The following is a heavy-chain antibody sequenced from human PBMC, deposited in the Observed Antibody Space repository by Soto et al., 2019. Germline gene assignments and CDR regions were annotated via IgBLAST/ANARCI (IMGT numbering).Heavy chain of an antibody. D-gene: IGHD1-26*01. Sequence: EVQLLESGGGFVQPGGSLRLSCAASGFTFSSYGMSWVRQAPGKGLEWVSSINNSGSRTYHADSVKGRFTISRDNSKNTLYLQMNSLRAEDTAVYYCVKARTDQSGTYFPFDYWGQGTLVTVSS. CDR3: VKARTDQSGTYFPFDY. CDR1: GFTFSSYG. CDR2: INNSGSRT. J-gene: IGHJ4*02. V-gene: IGHV3-23*01.